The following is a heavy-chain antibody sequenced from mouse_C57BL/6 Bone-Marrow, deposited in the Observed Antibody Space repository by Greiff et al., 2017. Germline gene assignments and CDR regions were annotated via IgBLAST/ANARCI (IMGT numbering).Heavy chain of an antibody. J-gene: IGHJ3*01. CDR2: IDPENGDT. V-gene: IGHV14-4*01. Sequence: EVQLQESGAELVRPGASVKLSCTASGFNIKDDYMHWVKQRPEQGLEWIGWIDPENGDTEYASKFQGKATITADTSSNTAYLQLSSLTSEDTAVYYCTTDTDDYGGAGFAYWGQGTLVTVSA. CDR3: TTDTDDYGGAGFAY. D-gene: IGHD2-4*01. CDR1: GFNIKDDY.